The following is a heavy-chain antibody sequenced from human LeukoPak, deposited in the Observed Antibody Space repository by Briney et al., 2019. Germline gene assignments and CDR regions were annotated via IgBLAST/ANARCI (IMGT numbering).Heavy chain of an antibody. Sequence: PGGSLRLSCAASGFTFSSYGMHWVRQAPGKGLEWVGFIKSDGRNKYFSDSVKGRFTISRDNSKNTLYLQMNSLRVEDTAVYYCAKGSRWDYYDGSGSYIGDYWGQGTLVTVSS. V-gene: IGHV3-30*02. D-gene: IGHD3-10*01. CDR1: GFTFSSYG. CDR3: AKGSRWDYYDGSGSYIGDY. CDR2: IKSDGRNK. J-gene: IGHJ4*02.